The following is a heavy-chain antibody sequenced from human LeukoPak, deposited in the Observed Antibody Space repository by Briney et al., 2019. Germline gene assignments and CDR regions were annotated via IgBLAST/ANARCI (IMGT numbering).Heavy chain of an antibody. CDR1: GFSFSNYE. D-gene: IGHD3-22*01. CDR2: ISSSGTTI. V-gene: IGHV3-48*03. J-gene: IGHJ5*02. CDR3: ARSYYYDSGGYSNWLDP. Sequence: GGSLRLSCAASGFSFSNYEMNWVRQAPGKGLEWVSYISSSGTTIYYADSVKGRFTISRDNAKNSLYLQMNSLRAEDTALYYCARSYYYDSGGYSNWLDPCGQGTLVTVSS.